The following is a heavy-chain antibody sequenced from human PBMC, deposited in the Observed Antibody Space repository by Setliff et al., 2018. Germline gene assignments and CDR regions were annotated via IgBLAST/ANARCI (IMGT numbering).Heavy chain of an antibody. CDR3: ARYDYGDHPDAFDI. J-gene: IGHJ3*02. D-gene: IGHD4-17*01. CDR2: IYHSGST. V-gene: IGHV4-4*02. CDR1: GFTFSNYW. Sequence: PSETLRLSCAASGFTFSNYWMSWVRQPPGKGLEWIGEIYHSGSTNYNPSLKSRVTISVDKSKNQFSLRLSSVIAADTAVYYCARYDYGDHPDAFDIWGQGTMVTVSS.